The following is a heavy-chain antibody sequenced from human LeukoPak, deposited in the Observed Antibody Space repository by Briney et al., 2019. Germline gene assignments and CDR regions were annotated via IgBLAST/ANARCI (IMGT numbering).Heavy chain of an antibody. D-gene: IGHD3-10*01. J-gene: IGHJ4*02. CDR3: AKDFGGAGSYYCPFDS. CDR1: GFTFSSYE. CDR2: ISYDGSNK. Sequence: QPGGSLRLSCAASGFTFSSYEMNWVRQAPGKGLEWVAVISYDGSNKYYADSVKGRFTISRDNSKNTVYLQMNSLRAEDTAVYYCAKDFGGAGSYYCPFDSWGQGTLVTVSS. V-gene: IGHV3-30*04.